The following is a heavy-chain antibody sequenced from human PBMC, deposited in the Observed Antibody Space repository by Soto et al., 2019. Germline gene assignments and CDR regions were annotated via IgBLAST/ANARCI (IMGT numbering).Heavy chain of an antibody. J-gene: IGHJ5*01. Sequence: SVKVSCKASGDTFNNYAISWMRQTPGRGLEWLGEIVPIFGTTNYPQEFQGRVTITADTSTSTAYMELSRLISEDTATYYCAREVVTVTTLGWFDSWGQGTLVTVSS. V-gene: IGHV1-69*06. CDR1: GDTFNNYA. D-gene: IGHD2-21*02. CDR2: IVPIFGTT. CDR3: AREVVTVTTLGWFDS.